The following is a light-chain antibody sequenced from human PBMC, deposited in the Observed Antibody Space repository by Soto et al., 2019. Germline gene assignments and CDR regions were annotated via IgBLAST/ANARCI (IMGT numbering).Light chain of an antibody. CDR2: GAS. CDR1: QSVSTN. CDR3: QQYNKWPRT. Sequence: EIVMRHSPASLSVSPWERATLSWRASQSVSTNLAWYQQKPGQAPKLLIYGASTRATGVPDRFSGSGSGTEFTLTISSLQSEDLTVYYCQQYNKWPRTFGQGTKVDI. J-gene: IGKJ1*01. V-gene: IGKV3-15*01.